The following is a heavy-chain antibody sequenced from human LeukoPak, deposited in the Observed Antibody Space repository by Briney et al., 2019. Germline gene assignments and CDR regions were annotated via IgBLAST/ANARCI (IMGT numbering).Heavy chain of an antibody. CDR2: IYTSGST. Sequence: PSETLSLTCTVSGGSISSGSYYWSWIRQPAGKGLEWIGRIYTSGSTNYNPSLKSRVTISVDTSKNQFSLKLSSVTAADTAVYYCARESEHPTYYDILTGYYLPDYWGQGTLVTVSS. J-gene: IGHJ4*02. CDR1: GGSISSGSYY. D-gene: IGHD3-9*01. CDR3: ARESEHPTYYDILTGYYLPDY. V-gene: IGHV4-61*02.